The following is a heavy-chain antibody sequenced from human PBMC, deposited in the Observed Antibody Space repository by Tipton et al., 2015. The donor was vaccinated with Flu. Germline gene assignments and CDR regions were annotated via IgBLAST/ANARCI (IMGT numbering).Heavy chain of an antibody. CDR2: IYYSGST. Sequence: TLSLTCTVSGGSISTYYWSWIRQPPGKGLEWIGYIYYSGSTNYNPSLKSRVTISVDTSKNQFSLNLSSVTAADTAVYYCARHERDDGSYYVPYFDYWGQGTLVTVSS. J-gene: IGHJ4*02. CDR3: ARHERDDGSYYVPYFDY. V-gene: IGHV4-59*01. CDR1: GGSISTYY. D-gene: IGHD1-26*01.